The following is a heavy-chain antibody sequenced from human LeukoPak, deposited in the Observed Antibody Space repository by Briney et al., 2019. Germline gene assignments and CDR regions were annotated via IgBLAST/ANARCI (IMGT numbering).Heavy chain of an antibody. CDR1: GFAFSSHW. Sequence: GGSLRLSCAASGFAFSSHWMHWVRQAPGKGLVWVSHVKNGGSSTNYADSVRGRFTISRDNAKNTLYLQMNSLRAEDTAVYYCARGNDYWNGYIDYWGQGTLVTVSS. CDR3: ARGNDYWNGYIDY. D-gene: IGHD3-3*01. V-gene: IGHV3-74*01. CDR2: VKNGGSST. J-gene: IGHJ4*02.